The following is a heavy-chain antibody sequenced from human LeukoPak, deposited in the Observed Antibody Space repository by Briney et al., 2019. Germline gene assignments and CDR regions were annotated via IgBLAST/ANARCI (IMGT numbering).Heavy chain of an antibody. CDR3: ARDPGLPPAHYYYGMDV. CDR2: INPSGGST. D-gene: IGHD5-12*01. Sequence: ASVKVSCKASGYIFTDYYMHWVRQAPGQGLEWMGIINPSGGSTSYAQKFQGRVTMTRDTSTSTVYMELSSLRSEDTAVYYCARDPGLPPAHYYYGMDVWGQGATVTVSS. CDR1: GYIFTDYY. J-gene: IGHJ6*02. V-gene: IGHV1-46*01.